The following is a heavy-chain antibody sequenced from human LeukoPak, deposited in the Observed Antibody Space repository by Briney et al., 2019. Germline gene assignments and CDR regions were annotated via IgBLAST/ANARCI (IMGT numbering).Heavy chain of an antibody. D-gene: IGHD3-3*01. Sequence: GASVKVSCKASGGTFSSYAISWVRQAPGQGLEWMGGIIPIFGTANYAQKFQGRVTITADESTSTAYMELSSLRSEDTAVYYCARGPYYDFWSGYPYYYYCYMDVWGKGTTVTVSS. CDR3: ARGPYYDFWSGYPYYYYCYMDV. J-gene: IGHJ6*03. CDR2: IIPIFGTA. CDR1: GGTFSSYA. V-gene: IGHV1-69*13.